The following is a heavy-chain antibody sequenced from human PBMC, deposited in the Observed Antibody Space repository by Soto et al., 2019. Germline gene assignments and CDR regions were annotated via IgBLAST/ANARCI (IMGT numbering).Heavy chain of an antibody. Sequence: GGSLRLSVEASGFTFSDYYMSSVRQAPGRGLEWISYSSNSGTFARYATSVKGRFSISRDNANNSLYLEMNSLRVEDTAVYYCARSGDNFNVLDYWGQGTPVTVSS. D-gene: IGHD1-1*01. V-gene: IGHV3-11*06. J-gene: IGHJ4*02. CDR3: ARSGDNFNVLDY. CDR1: GFTFSDYY. CDR2: SSNSGTFA.